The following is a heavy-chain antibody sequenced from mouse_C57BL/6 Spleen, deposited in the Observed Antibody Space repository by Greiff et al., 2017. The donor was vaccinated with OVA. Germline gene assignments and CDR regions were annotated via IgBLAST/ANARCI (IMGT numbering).Heavy chain of an antibody. CDR3: ARDRIYDGYYFDY. V-gene: IGHV5-4*01. D-gene: IGHD2-3*01. CDR2: ISDGGSYT. CDR1: GFTFSSYA. Sequence: EVQLVESGGGLVKPGGSLKLSCAASGFTFSSYAMSWVRQTPEKRLEWVATISDGGSYTYYPDNVKGRFTISRDNAKNNLYLQMSHLKSEDTAMYYCARDRIYDGYYFDYWGQGTTLTVSS. J-gene: IGHJ2*01.